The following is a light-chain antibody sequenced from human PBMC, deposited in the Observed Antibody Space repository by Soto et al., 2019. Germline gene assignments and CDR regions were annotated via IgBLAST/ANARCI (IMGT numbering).Light chain of an antibody. Sequence: IVVTQSAITLSVSPGERATLSCRASQSVSSDLAWYHQKPGQAPRLLIYGASTRATGIPARFSGSGSGTDFTLTISRLEPEDFAVYYCQQYDNPPWTFGQGTKVDIK. J-gene: IGKJ1*01. CDR1: QSVSSD. CDR3: QQYDNPPWT. V-gene: IGKV3-15*01. CDR2: GAS.